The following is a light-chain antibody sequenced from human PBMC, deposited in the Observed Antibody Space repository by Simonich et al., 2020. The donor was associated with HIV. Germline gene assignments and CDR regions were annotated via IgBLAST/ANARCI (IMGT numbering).Light chain of an antibody. J-gene: IGKJ4*01. CDR2: GAS. V-gene: IGKV3-15*01. CDR1: QSVSSN. CDR3: QQYNNRPLT. Sequence: EIVMTQSPATLSVSPGERATLSCRANQSVSSNLSWYQQKPGLAPRLLIYGASTRATGIPARFSGSGSGTEFTLTISSLQSEDFAVYYCQQYNNRPLTFGGGTKVEIK.